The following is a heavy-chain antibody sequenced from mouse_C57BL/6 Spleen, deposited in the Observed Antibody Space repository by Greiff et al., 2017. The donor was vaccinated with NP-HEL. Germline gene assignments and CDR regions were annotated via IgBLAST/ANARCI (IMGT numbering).Heavy chain of an antibody. CDR3: ARVYDYDHYYAMDY. J-gene: IGHJ4*01. CDR1: GYAFSSSW. V-gene: IGHV1-82*01. D-gene: IGHD2-4*01. Sequence: VQLQQSGPELVKPGASVKISCKASGYAFSSSWMNWVKQRPGKGLEWIGRIYPGDGDTNYNGKFKGKATLTADKSSSTAYMQLSSLTSEDSAVYFCARVYDYDHYYAMDYWGQGTSVTVSS. CDR2: IYPGDGDT.